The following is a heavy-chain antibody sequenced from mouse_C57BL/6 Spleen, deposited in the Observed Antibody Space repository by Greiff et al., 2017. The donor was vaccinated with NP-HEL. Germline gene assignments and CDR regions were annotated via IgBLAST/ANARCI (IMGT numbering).Heavy chain of an antibody. CDR1: GYAFSSSW. Sequence: QVQLQQSGPELVKPGASVKISCKASGYAFSSSWMNWVKQRPGKGLEWIGRIYPGDGDTNYNGKFKGKATLTAAKSSSTAYMQLSSLTSEDSAVYFGAGYAGRDFDVWGTGTTVTVSS. CDR3: AGYAGRDFDV. V-gene: IGHV1-82*01. CDR2: IYPGDGDT. D-gene: IGHD6-5*01. J-gene: IGHJ1*03.